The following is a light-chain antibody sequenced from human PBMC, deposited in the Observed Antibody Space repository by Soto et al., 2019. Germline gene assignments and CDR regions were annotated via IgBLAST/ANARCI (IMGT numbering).Light chain of an antibody. CDR2: EAS. CDR1: QSVGTI. CDR3: QQRADWPLT. Sequence: EIVLTQSPATLSLSPGERATLSCRASQSVGTILVWYQQKPGQAPRLLIYEASNRDAGIPARFSGSGSGTDFTLAISSLEPEDFAVYYCQQRADWPLTFGGGTKVEIK. J-gene: IGKJ4*01. V-gene: IGKV3-11*01.